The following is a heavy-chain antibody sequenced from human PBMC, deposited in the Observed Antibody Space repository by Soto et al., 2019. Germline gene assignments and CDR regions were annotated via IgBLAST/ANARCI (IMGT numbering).Heavy chain of an antibody. CDR1: GGTFSSYA. CDR3: AWFGEHTNGMDV. V-gene: IGHV1-69*13. D-gene: IGHD3-10*01. J-gene: IGHJ6*02. Sequence: SVKVSCKASGGTFSSYAISWVRPAPGQGLEWMGGIIPIFGTANYAQKFQGRVTITADESTSTAYMGLSSLRSEDTAVYYCAWFGEHTNGMDVWGQGTTVTVSS. CDR2: IIPIFGTA.